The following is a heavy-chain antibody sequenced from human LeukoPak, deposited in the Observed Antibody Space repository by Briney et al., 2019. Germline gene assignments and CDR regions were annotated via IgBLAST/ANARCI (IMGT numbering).Heavy chain of an antibody. CDR1: GFTFSSYG. D-gene: IGHD6-13*01. J-gene: IGHJ6*03. CDR3: AKSKAAAFYMDV. CDR2: ISGSGGST. V-gene: IGHV3-23*01. Sequence: GGSLRLSCAASGFTFSSYGMSWVRQAPGKGLEWVSAISGSGGSTYYADSVKGRFTISRDNSKNTLYLQMNSLRAEDTAVYYCAKSKAAAFYMDVWGKGTTVTISS.